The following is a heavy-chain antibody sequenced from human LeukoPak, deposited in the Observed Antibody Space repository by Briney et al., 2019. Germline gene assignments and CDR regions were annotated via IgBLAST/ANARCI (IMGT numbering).Heavy chain of an antibody. V-gene: IGHV3-20*04. CDR3: ARSPAATAQGPFDY. Sequence: RPRGSLRLSCAASGSTFDDYGMSWVRHAPGKGLEWVSGINWNGGSTGYADSVKGRFTISRDNAKNSLYLQMNSLRAEDTALYYCARSPAATAQGPFDYWGQGTLVTVSS. CDR2: INWNGGST. J-gene: IGHJ4*02. D-gene: IGHD2-2*01. CDR1: GSTFDDYG.